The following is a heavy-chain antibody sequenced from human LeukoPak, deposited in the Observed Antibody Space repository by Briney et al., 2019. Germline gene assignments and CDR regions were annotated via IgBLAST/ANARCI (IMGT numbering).Heavy chain of an antibody. CDR2: IYYSGST. Sequence: PSETLSLTCTVSGGSISSGGYYWSWIRQHPGKGLEWIGYIYYSGSTYYNPSLKSRVAISVDTSKNQFSLKLSSVTAADTAVYYCARGRRSSRDYWGQGTLVTVSS. CDR1: GGSISSGGYY. D-gene: IGHD6-6*01. J-gene: IGHJ4*02. CDR3: ARGRRSSRDY. V-gene: IGHV4-31*03.